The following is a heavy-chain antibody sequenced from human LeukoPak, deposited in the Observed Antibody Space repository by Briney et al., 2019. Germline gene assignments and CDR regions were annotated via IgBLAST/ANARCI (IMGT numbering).Heavy chain of an antibody. Sequence: PGGSLRLSCAASGFTFSSYSMNWVRQAPGKGLEWVSSIRSSSSYIYYADSVKGRFTISRDNAKNSLYLQMNSLRAEDTAVYYRARVGEGWLQIRRDDAFDIWGQGTMVTVSS. V-gene: IGHV3-21*01. J-gene: IGHJ3*02. CDR2: IRSSSSYI. CDR3: ARVGEGWLQIRRDDAFDI. CDR1: GFTFSSYS. D-gene: IGHD5-24*01.